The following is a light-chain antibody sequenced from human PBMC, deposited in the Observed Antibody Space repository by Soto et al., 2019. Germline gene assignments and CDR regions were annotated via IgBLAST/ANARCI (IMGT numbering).Light chain of an antibody. J-gene: IGKJ2*01. CDR1: QGISSY. V-gene: IGKV1-8*01. CDR2: AAS. CDR3: QQYYSYPLH. Sequence: AIRMTQSPSSLSASTGDRVTITCRASQGISSYLAWYQQKPGKAPKLLIYAASTLQSGVPSRFSGSGSGTDFTLTISCLQSGDFATYYCQQYYSYPLHFGQGTKLEIK.